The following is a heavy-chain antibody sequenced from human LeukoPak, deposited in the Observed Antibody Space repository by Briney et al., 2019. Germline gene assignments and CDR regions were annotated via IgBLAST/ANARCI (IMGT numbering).Heavy chain of an antibody. Sequence: ASVTVSYKASGYTFTGYYMHWVRQAPGQGREWMGWINPNSGGTNYAQKFQGRVTMTRDTSISTAYMELSRLRSDDTAVYYCARAPDTAMVIDYWGQGTLVTVSS. J-gene: IGHJ4*02. CDR3: ARAPDTAMVIDY. CDR2: INPNSGGT. D-gene: IGHD5-18*01. V-gene: IGHV1-2*02. CDR1: GYTFTGYY.